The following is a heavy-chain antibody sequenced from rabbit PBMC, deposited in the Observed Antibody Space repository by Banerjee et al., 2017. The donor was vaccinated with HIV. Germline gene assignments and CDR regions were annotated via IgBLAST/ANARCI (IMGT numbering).Heavy chain of an antibody. J-gene: IGHJ6*01. CDR3: ARWGYGMDL. V-gene: IGHV1S45*01. CDR1: GFDFSIYA. CDR2: IDTNSDST. Sequence: QEQLVESGGGLVQPGGSLTLSCKASGFDFSIYAMSWVRQAPGKGLELIACIDTNSDSTSYASWAKGRFTISKTSSTTVTLQMTSLTAADTATYFCARWGYGMDLWGPGTLVTVS. D-gene: IGHD3-1*01.